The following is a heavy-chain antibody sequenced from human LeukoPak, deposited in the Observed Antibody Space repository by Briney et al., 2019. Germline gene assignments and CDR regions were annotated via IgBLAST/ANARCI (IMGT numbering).Heavy chain of an antibody. V-gene: IGHV4-59*01. CDR1: GGSISNYY. CDR2: FYNSGST. Sequence: KSSETLSLTCTVSGGSISNYYWSWIRQPPGKGLEWIGYFYNSGSTNYNPSLKSRVTILVDTSKNQVSLRLSSVTAADTAVYYCARDSARGNYFDYWGQGTLVTVSS. CDR3: ARDSARGNYFDY. D-gene: IGHD6-6*01. J-gene: IGHJ4*02.